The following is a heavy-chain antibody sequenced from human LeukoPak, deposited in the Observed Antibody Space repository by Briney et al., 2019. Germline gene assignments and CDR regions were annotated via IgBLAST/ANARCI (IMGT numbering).Heavy chain of an antibody. CDR2: ISWNSGSI. Sequence: GGSLRLSCAASGFTFGDYAMHWVRQAPGKGLEWVSGISWNSGSIGYADSVKGRFTISRDNAKNSLYLQMNSLRAEDMALYYCAKDISRRYGSGSYLQYFQHWGQGTPVTVSS. CDR3: AKDISRRYGSGSYLQYFQH. D-gene: IGHD3-10*01. V-gene: IGHV3-9*03. CDR1: GFTFGDYA. J-gene: IGHJ1*01.